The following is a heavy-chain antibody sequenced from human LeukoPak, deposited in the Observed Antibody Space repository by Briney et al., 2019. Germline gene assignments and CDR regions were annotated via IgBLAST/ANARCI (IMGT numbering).Heavy chain of an antibody. CDR2: ISYDGSNK. J-gene: IGHJ4*02. Sequence: GGSLRLSCAASGFTFSIYGMHWVRQAPGKGLEWVAVISYDGSNKYYADSVKGRFTISRDNSKNTLYLQMNSLRAEDTAVYYCASLYGAPRDYYFDYWGQGTLVTVSS. CDR3: ASLYGAPRDYYFDY. D-gene: IGHD4-17*01. CDR1: GFTFSIYG. V-gene: IGHV3-30*19.